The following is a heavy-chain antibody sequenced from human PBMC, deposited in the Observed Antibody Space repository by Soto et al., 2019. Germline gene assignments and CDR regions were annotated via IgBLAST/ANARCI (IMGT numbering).Heavy chain of an antibody. D-gene: IGHD3-10*01. CDR2: IDWDDDK. J-gene: IGHJ4*02. CDR3: ARGLYYYGSGSYPFDY. V-gene: IGHV2-70*11. Sequence: SGPTLVNPTQTLTLTCTFSGFSLSTSGMCVSWIRQPPGKALEWLARIDWDDDKYYSTSLKTRLTISKDTSKNQVVLTMTNMDPVDTATYYCARGLYYYGSGSYPFDYWGQGTLVTVSS. CDR1: GFSLSTSGMC.